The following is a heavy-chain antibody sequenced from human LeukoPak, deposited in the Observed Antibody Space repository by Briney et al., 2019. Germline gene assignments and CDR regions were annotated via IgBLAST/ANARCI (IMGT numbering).Heavy chain of an antibody. CDR3: AKDRVLFDNCFDP. V-gene: IGHV3-23*01. J-gene: IGHJ5*02. Sequence: PGGSLRLSCAASGFTFSSYSMSWVRQAPGKGLEWVSGISGNGGSTYSADSVTGRFTISRDNSKNTMYLQMNSLRAECTAVHYCAKDRVLFDNCFDPWGLGTLVTVSS. CDR1: GFTFSSYS. CDR2: ISGNGGST. D-gene: IGHD2-21*01.